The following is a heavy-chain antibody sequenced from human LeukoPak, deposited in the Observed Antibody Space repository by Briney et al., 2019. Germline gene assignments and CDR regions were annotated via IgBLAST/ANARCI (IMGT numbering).Heavy chain of an antibody. CDR2: IYPADSDT. Sequence: GESLKISCKGSGYSFTSYWIGWVRQMPGKGLECMGIIYPADSDTRYRPSFQSQVTISADKSISTAYLQWSSLKASDTAIYYCARLHSSGSKAMDVWGQGTTVTVSS. D-gene: IGHD6-19*01. V-gene: IGHV5-51*01. CDR3: ARLHSSGSKAMDV. CDR1: GYSFTSYW. J-gene: IGHJ6*02.